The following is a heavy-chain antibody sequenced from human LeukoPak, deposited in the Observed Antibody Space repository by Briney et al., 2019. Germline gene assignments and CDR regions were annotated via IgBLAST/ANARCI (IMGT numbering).Heavy chain of an antibody. V-gene: IGHV1-18*01. CDR3: ARGVTLADYDSWEDAFDI. CDR1: GYTFTSYG. J-gene: IGHJ3*02. CDR2: ISAYNGNT. Sequence: ASVKVSCKASGYTFTSYGISWVRQAPGQGLEWMGWISAYNGNTNYAQKFQGRVTITRNTSISTAYMELSSLRSEDTAVYYCARGVTLADYDSWEDAFDIWGQGTMVTVSS. D-gene: IGHD3-3*01.